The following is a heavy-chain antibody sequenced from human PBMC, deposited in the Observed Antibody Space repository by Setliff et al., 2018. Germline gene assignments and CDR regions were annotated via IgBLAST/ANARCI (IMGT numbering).Heavy chain of an antibody. Sequence: SGPTLVNPTQTLTLTCTFSGFSLSTSGMCVSWIRQPPGKALEWLARIDWDDDKYYSTSLKTRLTISKDTSKNQVVLTMTNMDPVDTVTYYCARLTGTDYYYYYMDVRGKGTTVTVSS. CDR3: ARLTGTDYYYYYMDV. D-gene: IGHD1-7*01. V-gene: IGHV2-70*11. J-gene: IGHJ6*03. CDR2: IDWDDDK. CDR1: GFSLSTSGMC.